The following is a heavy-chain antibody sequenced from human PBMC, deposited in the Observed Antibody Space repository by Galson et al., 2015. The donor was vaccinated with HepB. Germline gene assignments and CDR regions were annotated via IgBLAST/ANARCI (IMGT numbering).Heavy chain of an antibody. CDR1: GFSFSSYG. Sequence: SLRLSCAASGFSFSSYGMHWVRQAPGTGLEWVSKISSSGGSTFYADSVKGRFTIPRDNSKNTVFLEMNSLRAEDTAVYYCAKYSSAWYGILALAFGHWGQGTLVTVSS. CDR3: AKYSSAWYGILALAFGH. V-gene: IGHV3-23*01. D-gene: IGHD6-19*01. J-gene: IGHJ4*02. CDR2: ISSSGGST.